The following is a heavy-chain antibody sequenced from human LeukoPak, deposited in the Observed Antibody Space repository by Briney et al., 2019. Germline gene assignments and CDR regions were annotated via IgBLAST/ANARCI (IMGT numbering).Heavy chain of an antibody. CDR2: IYYSGST. CDR3: ARDRRYYYAFDI. V-gene: IGHV4-59*12. Sequence: SETLSLTCTVSGGSISSYYWSWIRQPPGKGLEWIGYIYYSGSTNYNPSLKSRVTISVDTSKNQFSLKLSSVTAADTAVYYCARDRRYYYAFDIWGQGTMVTVSS. D-gene: IGHD1-26*01. CDR1: GGSISSYY. J-gene: IGHJ3*02.